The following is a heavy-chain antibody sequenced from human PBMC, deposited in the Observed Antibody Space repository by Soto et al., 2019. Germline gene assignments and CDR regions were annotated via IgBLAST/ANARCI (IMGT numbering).Heavy chain of an antibody. D-gene: IGHD3-22*01. V-gene: IGHV4-30-2*05. J-gene: IGHJ4*02. CDR3: ARATYYYDSSGSDFDY. CDR2: MYHSGST. Sequence: SETLSLTCAVSGGSSSSGGDSWSWIRQPPGKGLEWIGYMYHSGSTYYNPSPKSRVTISVDTSKNQFSLKLSSVTAADTAVYYCARATYYYDSSGSDFDYWGPGTLVTVSS. CDR1: GGSSSSGGDS.